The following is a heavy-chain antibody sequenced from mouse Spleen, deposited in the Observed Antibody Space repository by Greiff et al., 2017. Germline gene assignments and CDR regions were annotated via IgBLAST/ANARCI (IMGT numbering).Heavy chain of an antibody. Sequence: VQLQQPGAELVKPGASVKLSCKASGYTFTSYWMHWVKQRPGQGLEWIGEINPSNGRTNYNEKFKSKATLTVDKSSSTAYMQLSSLTSEDSAVYYCARLNLNYFDYWGQGTTLTVSS. CDR2: INPSNGRT. CDR1: GYTFTSYW. V-gene: IGHV1S81*02. CDR3: ARLNLNYFDY. J-gene: IGHJ2*01.